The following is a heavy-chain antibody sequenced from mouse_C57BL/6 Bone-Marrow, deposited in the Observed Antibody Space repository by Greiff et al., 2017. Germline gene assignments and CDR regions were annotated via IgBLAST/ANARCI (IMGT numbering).Heavy chain of an antibody. CDR1: GYTFTSYW. D-gene: IGHD2-5*01. J-gene: IGHJ4*01. CDR2: IYPGSGST. CDR3: AREGSYYSNCDAMDY. Sequence: QVQLQQPGAELVKPGASVKMSCKASGYTFTSYWITWVKQRPGQGLEWIGDIYPGSGSTNYNAKFKSKATLTVDTSSSTAYMQLSSLTSEDSAVYYCAREGSYYSNCDAMDYWGQGTSVTVSS. V-gene: IGHV1-55*01.